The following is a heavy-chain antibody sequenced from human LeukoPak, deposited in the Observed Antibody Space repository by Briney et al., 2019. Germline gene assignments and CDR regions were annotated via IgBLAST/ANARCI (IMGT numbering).Heavy chain of an antibody. CDR2: IYYSGST. J-gene: IGHJ3*02. D-gene: IGHD2-2*01. V-gene: IGHV4-59*01. Sequence: GSLRLSCAASGFTFSDYYMSWIRQPPGKGLEWIGYIYYSGSTNYNPPLKSRVTISVDTSKNQFSLKLSSVTAADTAVYYCARGLLSRAFDIWGQGTMVTVSS. CDR3: ARGLLSRAFDI. CDR1: GFTFSDYY.